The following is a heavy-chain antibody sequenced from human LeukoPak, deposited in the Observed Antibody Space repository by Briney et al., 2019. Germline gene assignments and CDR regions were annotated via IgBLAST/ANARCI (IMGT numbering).Heavy chain of an antibody. Sequence: PSETLSLTCAVYGGSFSGYYWSWVRQPPGKGLEWIGEINHSGSTNYNPSLKSRVTISVDTSKNQSSLKLSSVTAADTAVYYCARIVSAAGPDYWGQGTLVTASS. CDR2: INHSGST. J-gene: IGHJ4*02. V-gene: IGHV4-34*01. CDR3: ARIVSAAGPDY. D-gene: IGHD6-13*01. CDR1: GGSFSGYY.